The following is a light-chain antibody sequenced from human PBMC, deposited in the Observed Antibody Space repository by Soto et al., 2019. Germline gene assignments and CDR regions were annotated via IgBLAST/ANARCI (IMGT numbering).Light chain of an antibody. J-gene: IGKJ4*01. CDR3: QQFQKWPLT. CDR1: ESANSN. Sequence: EIVMTQSPATVSVSPGERATLSCRASESANSNLAWYQQKPGQAPRLLIYGASTRATGIPARFSGSGSVTEFTLTISSLQSEDFAVYYCQQFQKWPLTFGGGTNVEIK. CDR2: GAS. V-gene: IGKV3-15*01.